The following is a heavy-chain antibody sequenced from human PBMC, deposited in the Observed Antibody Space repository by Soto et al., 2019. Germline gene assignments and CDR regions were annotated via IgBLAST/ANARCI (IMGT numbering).Heavy chain of an antibody. D-gene: IGHD3-16*01. Sequence: PSETLSLTCTVYGGSIXSYYWSWIRQHPGKGLEWIGEINHSGSTNYNPSLKSRVTISVDTSKNQFSLKLFSVTGADTALYYCARASFLDQYDYVTQFDYWGQGTLVTVSS. V-gene: IGHV4-34*01. CDR2: INHSGST. CDR1: GGSIXSYY. CDR3: ARASFLDQYDYVTQFDY. J-gene: IGHJ4*02.